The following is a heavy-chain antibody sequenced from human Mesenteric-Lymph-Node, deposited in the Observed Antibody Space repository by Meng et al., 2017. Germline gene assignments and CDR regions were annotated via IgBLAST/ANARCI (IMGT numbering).Heavy chain of an antibody. CDR1: GFTFNDYA. V-gene: IGHV3-9*03. CDR3: AKGRGYSGYDMDY. Sequence: SLKISCAASGFTFNDYAMHWVRQAPGKGLEWVSGISWNSGSIGYADSVKGRFTISRDNAKNSLYLQMNSLRAEDMALYYCAKGRGYSGYDMDYWGQGTLVTVSS. J-gene: IGHJ4*02. D-gene: IGHD5-12*01. CDR2: ISWNSGSI.